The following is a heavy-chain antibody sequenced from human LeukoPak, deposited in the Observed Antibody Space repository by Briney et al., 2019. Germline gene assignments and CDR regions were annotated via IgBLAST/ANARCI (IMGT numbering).Heavy chain of an antibody. D-gene: IGHD3/OR15-3a*01. V-gene: IGHV3-66*01. Sequence: GGSLRLSCSAFGFTFSNYVMTWVRQAPGKGLEWVSVIYSGGGTYYADSVRGRFTISRDNSKNTLYLQMNNLRGEDTAVYYCARSFGHWGQGTLVTVSS. CDR1: GFTFSNYV. CDR2: IYSGGGT. J-gene: IGHJ4*02. CDR3: ARSFGH.